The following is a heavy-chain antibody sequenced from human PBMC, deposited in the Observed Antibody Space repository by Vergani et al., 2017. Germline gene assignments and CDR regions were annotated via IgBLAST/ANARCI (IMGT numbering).Heavy chain of an antibody. CDR1: GGTFSSYA. CDR2: IIPIFGTA. J-gene: IGHJ6*03. Sequence: QVQLVQSGAEVKKPGSSVKVSCKASGGTFSSYAISWVRQAPGQGLEWMGGIIPIFGTANYAQEFQGRVTITADESTSTAYMELSSLRSEDTAVYYCAAGSSSWYGDYYYYYMDVWGKGTTVTVSS. D-gene: IGHD6-13*01. CDR3: AAGSSSWYGDYYYYYMDV. V-gene: IGHV1-69*01.